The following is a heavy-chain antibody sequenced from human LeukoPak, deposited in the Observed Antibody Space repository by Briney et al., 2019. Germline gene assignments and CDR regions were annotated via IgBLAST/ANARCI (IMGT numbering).Heavy chain of an antibody. CDR2: IKSDGTYS. V-gene: IGHV3-74*01. J-gene: IGHJ4*02. D-gene: IGHD1-1*01. CDR1: GFTFTSHW. Sequence: GGSLRLSCVASGFTFTSHWMHWVRQAPGKGLVCVSRIKSDGTYSDYGDSVRGRFTISRDNAKDTLYLQMNSLRVEDTAVYYCVRGDDQYGVDYWGRGTLVTVSS. CDR3: VRGDDQYGVDY.